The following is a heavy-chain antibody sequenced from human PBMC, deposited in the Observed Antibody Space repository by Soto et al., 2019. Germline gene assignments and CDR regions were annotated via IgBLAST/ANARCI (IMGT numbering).Heavy chain of an antibody. CDR1: GFTFSSDA. J-gene: IGHJ5*02. Sequence: GGSLRLSCAASGFTFSSDAMSWVRQAPGKGLEWVSAISGSGGSTYYADSVKGRFTISRDNSKNTLYLQMNSLRAEDTAVYYCAKSLDYYGSGSYGWFDPWGQGT. CDR3: AKSLDYYGSGSYGWFDP. V-gene: IGHV3-23*01. D-gene: IGHD3-10*01. CDR2: ISGSGGST.